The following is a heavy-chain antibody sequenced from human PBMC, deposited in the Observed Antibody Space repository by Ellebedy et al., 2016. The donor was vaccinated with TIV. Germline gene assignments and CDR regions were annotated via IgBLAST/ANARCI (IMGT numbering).Heavy chain of an antibody. V-gene: IGHV3-23*01. CDR2: VSGSGSST. J-gene: IGHJ4*02. CDR3: AQETAYGGRSFADY. CDR1: GFTFSSYA. Sequence: PGGSLRLSCAASGFTFSSYAMSWVRQAPGKGLEWVSAVSGSGSSTYYAHSVKGRFTISRDNSKNILYLQMNSLRAEDTAVYYCAQETAYGGRSFADYWGQGTLVTVSS. D-gene: IGHD4-23*01.